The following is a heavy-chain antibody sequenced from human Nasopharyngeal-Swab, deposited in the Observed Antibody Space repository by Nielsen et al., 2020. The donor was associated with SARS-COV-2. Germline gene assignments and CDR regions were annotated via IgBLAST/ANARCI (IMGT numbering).Heavy chain of an antibody. V-gene: IGHV3-23*01. J-gene: IGHJ6*02. Sequence: WIRQPPGKGLEWVSAISGSGGSTYYADSVKGRFTIPRDNSKNTLYLQMNSLRAEDTAVYYCARDPQDIVVVVANYYYGMDVWGQGTTVTVSS. CDR3: ARDPQDIVVVVANYYYGMDV. D-gene: IGHD2-15*01. CDR2: ISGSGGST.